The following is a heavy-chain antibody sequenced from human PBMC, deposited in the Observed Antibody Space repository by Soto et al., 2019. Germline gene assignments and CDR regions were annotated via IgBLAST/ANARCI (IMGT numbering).Heavy chain of an antibody. Sequence: EVQLVESGGGLVKPGGSLRLSCATSGFTFSNTWMNWVRQAPGKGLEWVGRTLSKTDGGTIDYAAPVKGRFTISRDDSKNTLYLQMNSLRIEDTAVYYCSTLDCAWPVDFWGKGTLVTVSS. CDR2: TLSKTDGGTI. J-gene: IGHJ4*02. V-gene: IGHV3-15*01. D-gene: IGHD2-21*02. CDR3: STLDCAWPVDF. CDR1: GFTFSNTW.